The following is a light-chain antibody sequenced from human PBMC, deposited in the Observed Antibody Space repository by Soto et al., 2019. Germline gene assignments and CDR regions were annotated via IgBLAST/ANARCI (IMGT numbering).Light chain of an antibody. Sequence: DIHMTQSPSSLSASVGDRVTITCRASQGMGNYLAWYQQKPGKVPKLLIYDASSLEPGVPSRFSGSGSGTDFTLTISSLQPVDVGIYYCQKYNSAPWTLAQGTKVDI. CDR1: QGMGNY. J-gene: IGKJ1*01. V-gene: IGKV1-27*01. CDR2: DAS. CDR3: QKYNSAPWT.